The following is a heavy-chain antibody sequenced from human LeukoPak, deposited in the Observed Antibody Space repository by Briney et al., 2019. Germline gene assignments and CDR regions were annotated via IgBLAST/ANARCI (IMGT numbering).Heavy chain of an antibody. V-gene: IGHV3-23*01. CDR3: ARDLATTRFSAYDY. D-gene: IGHD1-1*01. J-gene: IGHJ4*02. Sequence: GGSLRLSCAASGFTFIAHAMSWVRQAPGKGPEWVSQISASGDRTDYADSVRRRFSISRDNSKNTLFLQMNRLTADDTALYYCARDLATTRFSAYDYWGRGTLVTVSS. CDR1: GFTFIAHA. CDR2: ISASGDRT.